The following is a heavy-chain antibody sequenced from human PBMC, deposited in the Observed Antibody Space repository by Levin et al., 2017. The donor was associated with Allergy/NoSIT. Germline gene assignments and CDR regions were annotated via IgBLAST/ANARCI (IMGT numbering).Heavy chain of an antibody. J-gene: IGHJ5*02. CDR2: ISSSRSYI. Sequence: PGGSLRLSCAASGFAFNTFSMAWVRQAPGKGLEWVSIISSSRSYIYYADSVRGRFTISRDNADNSVFLQMNGLRDDDTAVYYCTRVQTFSIGGSFDPWGQGTLVTVSS. D-gene: IGHD3-16*01. CDR1: GFAFNTFS. V-gene: IGHV3-21*01. CDR3: TRVQTFSIGGSFDP.